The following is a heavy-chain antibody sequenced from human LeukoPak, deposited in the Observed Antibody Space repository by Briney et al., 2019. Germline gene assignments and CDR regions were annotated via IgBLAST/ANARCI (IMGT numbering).Heavy chain of an antibody. J-gene: IGHJ4*02. V-gene: IGHV3-48*04. CDR2: ISSSSSTI. D-gene: IGHD5-12*01. Sequence: GGSLRLSCAASGFTFSSYSMNWVRQAPGKGLEWVSYISSSSSTIYYADSVKGRFTISRDNAKNSLYLQMNSLRAEDTAVYYCARDPLIVATTRGGFDYWGQGTLVTVSS. CDR3: ARDPLIVATTRGGFDY. CDR1: GFTFSSYS.